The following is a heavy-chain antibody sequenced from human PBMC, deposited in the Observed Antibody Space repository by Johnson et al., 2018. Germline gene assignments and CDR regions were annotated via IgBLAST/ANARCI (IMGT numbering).Heavy chain of an antibody. D-gene: IGHD1-26*01. V-gene: IGHV3-35*01. Sequence: VQLVQSGGGLVQPGGSLRLSCAASGFTFSSSDMNWVHQAPGKGLEWVSGVSWNGSRTHYADSVRGRFTVSRDNSKNTLYLQMNSLSAEDTAVYYCAREGLLVGANPLDYWGQGTLVTVSS. J-gene: IGHJ4*02. CDR3: AREGLLVGANPLDY. CDR1: GFTFSSSD. CDR2: VSWNGSRT.